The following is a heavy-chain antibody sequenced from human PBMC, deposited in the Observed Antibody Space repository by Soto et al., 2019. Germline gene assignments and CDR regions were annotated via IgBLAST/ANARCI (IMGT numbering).Heavy chain of an antibody. CDR3: ARAAGMITFGGVIVHQYGMDV. Sequence: QVQLVQSGAEVKKPGSSVKVSCKASGGTFSSYAISWVRQAPGQGLEWMGGIIPILGTANYAQKFQGRVPITADESTSTAYMELSSLRSEDTAVYYCARAAGMITFGGVIVHQYGMDVWGQGTTVTVSS. J-gene: IGHJ6*02. CDR2: IIPILGTA. D-gene: IGHD3-16*02. CDR1: GGTFSSYA. V-gene: IGHV1-69*12.